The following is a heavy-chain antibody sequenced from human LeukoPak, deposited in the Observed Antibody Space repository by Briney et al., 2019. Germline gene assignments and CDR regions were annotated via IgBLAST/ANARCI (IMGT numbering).Heavy chain of an antibody. D-gene: IGHD3-9*01. Sequence: SGTLSLTCAVYGGSFSGYYWSWIRQTPGKGLEWIGEINHSGSTNYNPSLKSRVTISVDTSKNQFSLKLSSVTAADTAVYYCAREDILTGYPDYWGQGTLVTVSS. V-gene: IGHV4-34*01. CDR2: INHSGST. CDR3: AREDILTGYPDY. CDR1: GGSFSGYY. J-gene: IGHJ4*02.